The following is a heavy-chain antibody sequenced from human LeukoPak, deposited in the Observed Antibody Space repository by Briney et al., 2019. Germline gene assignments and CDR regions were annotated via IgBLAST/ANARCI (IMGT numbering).Heavy chain of an antibody. CDR3: ARHLKYNWNYVDY. D-gene: IGHD1-20*01. V-gene: IGHV4-59*08. CDR2: IYYSGST. Sequence: SETLSLTCTVSGGSISSYYWSWIRQPPGKGLEWIGYIYYSGSTNYNPSLKSRVTISVDTSKNQFSLKLSSVTAADTAVYYCARHLKYNWNYVDYWGQGTLVIVSS. J-gene: IGHJ4*02. CDR1: GGSISSYY.